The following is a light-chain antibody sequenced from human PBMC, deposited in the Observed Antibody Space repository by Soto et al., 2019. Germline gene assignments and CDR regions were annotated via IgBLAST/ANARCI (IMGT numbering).Light chain of an antibody. CDR1: QGISND. CDR3: LQHHSYPWT. V-gene: IGKV1-17*01. Sequence: DIRMTQSPSSLSASIGDRVTITCRASQGISNDVGWYQQKPGLAPKRLSSAASTLQSGVPSRFRGSGAGTEFSLTISGLKTEDFETYYCLQHHSYPWTFGQGTKVDIK. CDR2: AAS. J-gene: IGKJ1*01.